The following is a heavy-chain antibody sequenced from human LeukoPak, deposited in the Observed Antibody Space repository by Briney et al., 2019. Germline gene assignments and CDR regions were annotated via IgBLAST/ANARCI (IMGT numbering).Heavy chain of an antibody. CDR2: ISAYNGNT. Sequence: ASVKVPCKASGYSFSSNSISWMRQAAGQGLEWMGWISAYNGNTKYAQKLQGRVTMTTDTSTNAAYMELRSLRSDDTAVYYCARDFGGSYTGGGWFDPWGQGTLVTVSS. V-gene: IGHV1-18*01. D-gene: IGHD1-26*01. J-gene: IGHJ5*02. CDR1: GYSFSSNS. CDR3: ARDFGGSYTGGGWFDP.